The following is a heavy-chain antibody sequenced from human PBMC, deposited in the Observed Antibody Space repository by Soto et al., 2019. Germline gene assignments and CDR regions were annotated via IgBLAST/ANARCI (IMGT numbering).Heavy chain of an antibody. Sequence: GGSLRLSCAASGFTFDDYAMHWVRQAPGKGLEWVSGISWNSGSIGYADSVKGRFTISRDNAKNSLYLQMNSLRAEDTALYYCAKDTAPAIFGVVISDNYYYGRDVWGQGTTVTVSS. V-gene: IGHV3-9*01. J-gene: IGHJ6*02. D-gene: IGHD3-3*01. CDR2: ISWNSGSI. CDR1: GFTFDDYA. CDR3: AKDTAPAIFGVVISDNYYYGRDV.